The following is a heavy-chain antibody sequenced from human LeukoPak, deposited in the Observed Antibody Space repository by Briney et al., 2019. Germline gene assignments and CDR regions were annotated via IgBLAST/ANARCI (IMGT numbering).Heavy chain of an antibody. J-gene: IGHJ4*02. V-gene: IGHV1-18*01. D-gene: IGHD6-13*01. CDR3: ARAYDIAAAGTADY. CDR1: GGTFSSYA. CDR2: ISAYNGNT. Sequence: GASVKVSCKASGGTFSSYAISWVRQAPGQGLEWMGGISAYNGNTNYAQKLQGRVTMTTDTSTSTAYTELRSLRSDDTAVYYCARAYDIAAAGTADYWGQGTLVTVSS.